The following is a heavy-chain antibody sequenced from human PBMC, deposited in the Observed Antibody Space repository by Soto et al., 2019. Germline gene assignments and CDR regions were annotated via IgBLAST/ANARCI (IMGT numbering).Heavy chain of an antibody. Sequence: NPSETLSLTCTVSGGSISSGGYYWSWIRQHPGKGLEWIGYIYYSGSTYYNPSLKSRVTISVDTSKNQFSLKLSSVTAADTAVYYCARSLRLGELSRFDYWGQGTLVTVSS. CDR2: IYYSGST. D-gene: IGHD3-16*02. J-gene: IGHJ4*02. V-gene: IGHV4-31*03. CDR3: ARSLRLGELSRFDY. CDR1: GGSISSGGYY.